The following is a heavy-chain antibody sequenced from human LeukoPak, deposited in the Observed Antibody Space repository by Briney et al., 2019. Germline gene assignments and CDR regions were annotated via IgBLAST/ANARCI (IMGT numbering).Heavy chain of an antibody. CDR3: ASGPRVVAATDFDY. CDR2: IIPILGIA. CDR1: GGTLSSYA. V-gene: IGHV1-69*04. D-gene: IGHD2-15*01. Sequence: ASVKVSCKASGGTLSSYAISWVRQAPGQGLEWMGRIIPILGIANYAQKFQGRVTITADKSTSTAYMELSSLRSEDTAVYYCASGPRVVAATDFDYWGQGTLVTVSS. J-gene: IGHJ4*02.